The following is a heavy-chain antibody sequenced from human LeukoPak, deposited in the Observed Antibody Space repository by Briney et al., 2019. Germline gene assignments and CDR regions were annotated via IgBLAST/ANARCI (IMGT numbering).Heavy chain of an antibody. J-gene: IGHJ4*02. CDR1: GCTFSSYW. CDR2: INSDGSST. V-gene: IGHV3-74*01. D-gene: IGHD1-26*01. CDR3: ARVGWVGAHFDY. Sequence: AGGSLRLSCAASGCTFSSYWMHWVRQAPGKGLVWVSRINSDGSSTSYADSVKGRFTISRDNAKNTLYLQMNSLRAEDTAVYYCARVGWVGAHFDYWGQGTLVTVSS.